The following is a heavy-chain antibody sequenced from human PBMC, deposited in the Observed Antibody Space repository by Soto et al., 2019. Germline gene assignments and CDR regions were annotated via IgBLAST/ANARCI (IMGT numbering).Heavy chain of an antibody. D-gene: IGHD2-21*01. V-gene: IGHV4-31*03. Sequence: QVQLQELGPGLVKPSQTLSLTCTVSGDSINSDGYFWSWIRQHPGKGLEWIGSIYHFGTTYYNPSLSSRLNMSMDTSKNQFSLNLNSVTAADTAVYYCARLICASSICYFPAWFDPWGRGTLVTVSS. J-gene: IGHJ5*02. CDR3: ARLICASSICYFPAWFDP. CDR1: GDSINSDGYF. CDR2: IYHFGTT.